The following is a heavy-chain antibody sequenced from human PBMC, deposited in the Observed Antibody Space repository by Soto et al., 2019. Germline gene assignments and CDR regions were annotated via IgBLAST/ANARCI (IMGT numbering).Heavy chain of an antibody. CDR1: SGSISSSNW. V-gene: IGHV4-4*02. CDR2: IYHSGST. J-gene: IGHJ4*02. CDR3: ASLALYGGYHAPFDY. D-gene: IGHD5-12*01. Sequence: QVQLQESGPGLVKPSGTLSLTCAVSSGSISSSNWWSWVRQPPGKGLEWIGEIYHSGSTNYNPSLKSRFTISVDKSKNRFSLKLSSVTAADTAVYYCASLALYGGYHAPFDYWGQGTLVTVSS.